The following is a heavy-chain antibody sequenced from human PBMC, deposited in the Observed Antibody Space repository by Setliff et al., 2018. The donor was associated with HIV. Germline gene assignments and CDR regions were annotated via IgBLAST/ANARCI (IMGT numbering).Heavy chain of an antibody. CDR1: GDSISSISHY. J-gene: IGHJ4*02. D-gene: IGHD6-19*01. V-gene: IGHV4-39*01. Sequence: SETLSLTCTVPGDSISSISHYWGWIRQPPGKGREWIGNIYYSGGTDYNPSLKSRVTISIDKSKNQFSLKLGSVTAADTAVYYCARRFEQWLAFDYWGQGTLVTVSS. CDR3: ARRFEQWLAFDY. CDR2: IYYSGGT.